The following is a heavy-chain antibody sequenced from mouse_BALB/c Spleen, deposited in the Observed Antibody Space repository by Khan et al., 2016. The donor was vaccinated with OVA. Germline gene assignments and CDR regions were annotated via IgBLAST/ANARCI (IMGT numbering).Heavy chain of an antibody. D-gene: IGHD2-2*01. J-gene: IGHJ3*01. Sequence: VQLKQSGPELMKPGASVKISCKASGYSFTSYYIHWVMQSHGKSLEWIGYIDPFSGGTTYNQKFEGKATLTVDNSSRTAYIQLSNLTSEDSAVYYCTRHGYVAWFTYWGQGTLVTVSA. CDR2: IDPFSGGT. V-gene: IGHV1-31*01. CDR3: TRHGYVAWFTY. CDR1: GYSFTSYY.